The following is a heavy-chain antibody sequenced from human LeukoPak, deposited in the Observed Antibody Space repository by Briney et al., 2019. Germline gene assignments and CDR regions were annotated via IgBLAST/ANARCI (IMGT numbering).Heavy chain of an antibody. CDR2: ISAYNGNT. CDR3: ARGAYYYGSGSYGY. D-gene: IGHD3-10*01. V-gene: IGHV1-18*01. Sequence: VASVKVSCKASGYTFTSYGISWVRQAPGQGLEWMGWISAYNGNTNYAQKLQGRVTMTTDTSTSTAYMELRSLRSEDTAVYYCARGAYYYGSGSYGYWGQGTLVTVSS. CDR1: GYTFTSYG. J-gene: IGHJ4*02.